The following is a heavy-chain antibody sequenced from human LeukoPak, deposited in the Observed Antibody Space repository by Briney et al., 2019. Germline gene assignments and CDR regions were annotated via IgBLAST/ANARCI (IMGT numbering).Heavy chain of an antibody. Sequence: GGSLRLSCAASGFTFSSYSMNWVRRAPGKGLEWVSSISSSSSYIYYADSVKGRFTISRDNAKNSLYLQMNSLRAEDTAVYYCARLGPLGDYYDSSGYYYPAAFDIWGQGTMVTVSS. CDR2: ISSSSSYI. V-gene: IGHV3-21*01. J-gene: IGHJ3*02. CDR1: GFTFSSYS. D-gene: IGHD3-22*01. CDR3: ARLGPLGDYYDSSGYYYPAAFDI.